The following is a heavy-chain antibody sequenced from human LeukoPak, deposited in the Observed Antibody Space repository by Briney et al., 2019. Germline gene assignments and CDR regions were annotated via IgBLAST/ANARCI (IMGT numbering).Heavy chain of an antibody. CDR2: ISGSGGST. Sequence: GGSLRLSCAASGFTFSTSSMSWVRQASGKGLAWVSSISGSGGSTYYADSVKGRFTISRDNSKNTLYLQMNSLRAEDTAVYYCAKKTHYDILTGYYNFYYWGQGTLVTVSS. CDR1: GFTFSTSS. V-gene: IGHV3-23*01. CDR3: AKKTHYDILTGYYNFYY. J-gene: IGHJ4*02. D-gene: IGHD3-9*01.